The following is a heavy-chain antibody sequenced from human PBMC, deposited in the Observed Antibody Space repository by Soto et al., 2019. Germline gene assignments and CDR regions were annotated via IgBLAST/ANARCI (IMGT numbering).Heavy chain of an antibody. CDR1: GFTFSNYW. D-gene: IGHD1-26*01. CDR2: SNNDGSRT. CDR3: GTTFEY. Sequence: GGSLRLSCAASGFTFSNYWIHWVRQVPGEGLVWVSSSNNDGSRTGYADSVRGRIVMSRDNARNLVSLQMNSLRAEDTAVYYCGTTFEYWGQGALVTVSS. J-gene: IGHJ4*02. V-gene: IGHV3-74*01.